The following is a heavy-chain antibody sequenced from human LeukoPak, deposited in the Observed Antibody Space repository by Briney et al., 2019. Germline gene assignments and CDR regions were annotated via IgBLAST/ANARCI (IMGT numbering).Heavy chain of an antibody. CDR3: AREDYDSRGYYYQYYFDY. J-gene: IGHJ4*02. Sequence: SVKVSCKASGGTFSSYAISWVRQAPGQGLEWMGRIIPIFGTANYAQKFQGRVTITTDESTSTAYMELSSLRSEDTAVYYCAREDYDSRGYYYQYYFDYWGQGTLVTVSS. D-gene: IGHD3-22*01. CDR2: IIPIFGTA. CDR1: GGTFSSYA. V-gene: IGHV1-69*05.